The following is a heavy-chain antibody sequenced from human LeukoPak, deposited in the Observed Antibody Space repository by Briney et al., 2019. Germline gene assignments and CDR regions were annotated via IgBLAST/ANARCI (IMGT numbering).Heavy chain of an antibody. CDR2: IKQDGSDK. D-gene: IGHD3-22*01. Sequence: GGSLRLSCEASGFTFSSYWMSWVRQAPGKGLEWVANIKQDGSDKYYVESLKGRFTISRDNTKNTLYLQMNSLRPEDTAVYYCAKAWYYYDSSSYYPFDYWGQGTLVTVSS. V-gene: IGHV3-7*01. J-gene: IGHJ4*02. CDR3: AKAWYYYDSSSYYPFDY. CDR1: GFTFSSYW.